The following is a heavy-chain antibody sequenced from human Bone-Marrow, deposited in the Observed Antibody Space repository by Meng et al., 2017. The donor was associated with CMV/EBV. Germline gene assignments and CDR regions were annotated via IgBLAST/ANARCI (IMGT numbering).Heavy chain of an antibody. CDR3: ARPRDYGGAGGGWFDP. CDR1: AYSLTSHW. CDR2: IYPGDSDT. D-gene: IGHD3-16*01. Sequence: SAYSLTSHWIGWVGQMPGKGLEWMGIIYPGDSDTRYSTSFQGQVTISADKSISTAYLQWSSLKASDTAMYYCARPRDYGGAGGGWFDPWGQGTLVTVSS. V-gene: IGHV5-51*01. J-gene: IGHJ5*02.